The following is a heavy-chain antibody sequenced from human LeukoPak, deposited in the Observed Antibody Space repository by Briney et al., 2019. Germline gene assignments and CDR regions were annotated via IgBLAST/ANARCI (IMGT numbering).Heavy chain of an antibody. CDR1: GFTFSSYD. CDR2: TGTAGDT. Sequence: PGGSLRLSCAASGFTFSSYDMHWVRQATGKGLEWVSATGTAGDTYYPGSVKGRFTISRENAKNSLYLQMNSLRAGDTAVYYCARASQLTWIPDYWGQGTLVTVSS. CDR3: ARASQLTWIPDY. V-gene: IGHV3-13*01. J-gene: IGHJ4*02. D-gene: IGHD5-18*01.